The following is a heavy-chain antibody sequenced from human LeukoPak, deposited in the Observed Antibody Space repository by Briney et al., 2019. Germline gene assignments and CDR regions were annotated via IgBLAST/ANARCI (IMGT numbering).Heavy chain of an antibody. Sequence: ASVKVSCKASGYTFTTYDINWVRQATGQGLEWMGWMNPKSGNTGYAQKFQGRVTMTRDTSISTAYMELSSLISDDTAMYYCARTAGDFDYWGQGTPVTVSS. CDR3: ARTAGDFDY. CDR2: MNPKSGNT. V-gene: IGHV1-8*01. D-gene: IGHD3-16*01. J-gene: IGHJ4*02. CDR1: GYTFTTYD.